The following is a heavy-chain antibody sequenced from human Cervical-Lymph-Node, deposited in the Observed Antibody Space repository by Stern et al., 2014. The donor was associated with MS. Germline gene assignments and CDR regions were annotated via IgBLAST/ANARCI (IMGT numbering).Heavy chain of an antibody. J-gene: IGHJ4*02. D-gene: IGHD5-12*01. CDR2: IYYSGTT. V-gene: IGHV4-39*01. Sequence: QLQLQESGPGLVKPSETLSLTCSVSGGSISRSTYYWGWIRQPPGKGLEWIGSIYYSGTTYYNPSLKSRVTIDTSTHQFSLRLNSGTAADTAVYYCARHDGWLPHYWSQGTLVTVSS. CDR3: ARHDGWLPHY. CDR1: GGSISRSTYY.